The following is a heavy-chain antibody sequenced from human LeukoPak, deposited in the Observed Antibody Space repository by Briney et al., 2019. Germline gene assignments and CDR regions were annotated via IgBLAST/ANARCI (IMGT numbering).Heavy chain of an antibody. D-gene: IGHD3-16*01. J-gene: IGHJ4*02. CDR2: IYSGGST. CDR3: ASYRGNY. V-gene: IGHV3-53*01. CDR1: GFTSVNYA. Sequence: PGGSLRLSCAATGFTSVNYAMSWVRQAPGKGLEWVSVIYSGGSTYYADSVKGRFTISRDNSKNTLYLQMNSLRAEDTAVYYCASYRGNYWGQGTLVTVSS.